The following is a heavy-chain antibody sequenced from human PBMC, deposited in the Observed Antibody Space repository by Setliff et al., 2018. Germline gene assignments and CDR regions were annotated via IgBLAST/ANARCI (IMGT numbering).Heavy chain of an antibody. Sequence: SETLSLTCTVSGGSISSSSYYWGWIRQPPGKGLEWIGSIYYSGSTYYNPSLNSRVTMSLDKSKNQFSLKLYSVTAADTAVYYCAKGFDSSGYHYYYYYGMDVWGQGTTVTVSS. D-gene: IGHD3-22*01. CDR3: AKGFDSSGYHYYYYYGMDV. CDR2: IYYSGST. CDR1: GGSISSSSYY. V-gene: IGHV4-39*07. J-gene: IGHJ6*02.